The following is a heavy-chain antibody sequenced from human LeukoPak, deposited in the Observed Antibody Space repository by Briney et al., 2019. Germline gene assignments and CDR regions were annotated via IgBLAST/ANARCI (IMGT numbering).Heavy chain of an antibody. CDR1: GGSISSYY. J-gene: IGHJ4*02. CDR2: IFYSGST. CDR3: ARDSSRYSSGLPTKFDY. Sequence: SETLSLTCTVSGGSISSYYRSWLRHPPGKGLEWIGYIFYSGSTNYNPSLKSRVTISVDTSKNQFSLKLSSVTAADTAVYYCARDSSRYSSGLPTKFDYWGQGTLVTVSS. D-gene: IGHD6-19*01. V-gene: IGHV4-59*01.